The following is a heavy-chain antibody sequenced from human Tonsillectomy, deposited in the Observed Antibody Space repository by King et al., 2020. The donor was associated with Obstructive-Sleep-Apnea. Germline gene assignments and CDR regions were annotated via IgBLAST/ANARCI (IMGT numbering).Heavy chain of an antibody. Sequence: VQLQESGPGLVKPSETLSLTCAFSGGSISSYSWSWIRQPPGKGLEWVGDIYFSGTTHYHPSLKSRVTLSVDTSKNQVSLKLTSVTAADTAVYYCARSPGAVAGNWYFDLWGRGTLVTVSS. J-gene: IGHJ2*01. CDR3: ARSPGAVAGNWYFDL. V-gene: IGHV4-59*01. CDR1: GGSISSYS. CDR2: IYFSGTT. D-gene: IGHD6-19*01.